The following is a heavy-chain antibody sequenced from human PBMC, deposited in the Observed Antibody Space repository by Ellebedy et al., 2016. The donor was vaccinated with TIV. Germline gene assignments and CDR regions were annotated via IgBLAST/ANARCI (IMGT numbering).Heavy chain of an antibody. J-gene: IGHJ4*02. CDR3: ARVGRSPHNWSFDY. CDR2: IREDGGDK. D-gene: IGHD5-24*01. Sequence: GESLKISYATSGFSFSDYWLAWVRQAPGKGLEWVANIREDGGDKYYLDSVKGRFTISRDDAETTTFLQMNSLRAEDTALYFCARVGRSPHNWSFDYWGQGTLVTVSS. V-gene: IGHV3-7*01. CDR1: GFSFSDYW.